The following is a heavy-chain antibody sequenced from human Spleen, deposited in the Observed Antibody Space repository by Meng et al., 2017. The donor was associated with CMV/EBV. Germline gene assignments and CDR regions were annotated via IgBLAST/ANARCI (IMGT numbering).Heavy chain of an antibody. V-gene: IGHV3-30*04. J-gene: IGHJ2*01. Sequence: TFSSYAMHWVRQAPGKGLEWVAVISYDGSNKYYADSVKGRFTISRDNSKNTLYLQMNSLRAEDTAVYYCARDNYYGSGSYYKAWYFDLWGRGTLVTVSS. CDR2: ISYDGSNK. CDR1: TFSSYA. CDR3: ARDNYYGSGSYYKAWYFDL. D-gene: IGHD3-10*01.